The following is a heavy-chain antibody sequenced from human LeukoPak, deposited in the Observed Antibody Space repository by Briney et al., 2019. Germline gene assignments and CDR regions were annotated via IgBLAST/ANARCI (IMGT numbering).Heavy chain of an antibody. V-gene: IGHV3-7*01. CDR1: GITVSTNH. J-gene: IGHJ6*02. Sequence: GGSLRLSCAVSGITVSTNHVSWVRQAPGKGLEWVANIKQDGTEKYYVDSVKGRFTISRDNAKNSLYLQMNSLRAEDTAVYYCARDLSYCTITSCSYYYYGMDVWGQGTTVTVSS. CDR3: ARDLSYCTITSCSYYYYGMDV. CDR2: IKQDGTEK. D-gene: IGHD2-2*01.